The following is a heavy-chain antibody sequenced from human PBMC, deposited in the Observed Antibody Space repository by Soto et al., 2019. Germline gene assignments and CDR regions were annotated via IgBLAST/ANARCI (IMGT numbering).Heavy chain of an antibody. CDR1: GFSFASSW. CDR2: IYPGDSDT. V-gene: IGHV5-51*01. J-gene: IGHJ4*02. CDR3: ARGDYRVLED. Sequence: GESLKISCKDSGFSFASSWIGWVRQMPGKGLEWMGVIYPGDSDTRYSPSFQGQVTISADKSISTAYLQWSSLKASDTAMYYCARGDYRVLEDWGQGTLVTVSS. D-gene: IGHD4-4*01.